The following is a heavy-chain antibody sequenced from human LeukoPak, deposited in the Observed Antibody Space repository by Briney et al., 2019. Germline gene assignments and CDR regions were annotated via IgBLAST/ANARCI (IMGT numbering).Heavy chain of an antibody. CDR2: ISGSGDAT. CDR3: AKLRGLSSSSENNWFDP. D-gene: IGHD6-6*01. J-gene: IGHJ5*02. V-gene: IGHV3-23*01. Sequence: GGSLRLSCVASGFIFASYGMSWVRQAPGKRLEWVSGISGSGDATYYADSVKGRFTISRDNSKNTLYLQMNSLRAEETAVYYCAKLRGLSSSSENNWFDPWGQGTLVTVSS. CDR1: GFIFASYG.